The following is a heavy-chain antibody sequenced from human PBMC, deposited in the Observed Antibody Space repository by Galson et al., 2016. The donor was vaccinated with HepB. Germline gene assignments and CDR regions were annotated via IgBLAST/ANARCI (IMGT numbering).Heavy chain of an antibody. CDR1: GFSFSTYD. D-gene: IGHD7-27*01. CDR2: IWYYGGNK. V-gene: IGHV3-33*01. CDR3: VRDTDNWGNYYSGMDV. J-gene: IGHJ6*04. Sequence: SLRLSCAASGFSFSTYDMHWVRQAPGKGLEWVAVIWYYGGNKYYADSVRGRSTISRDNAKNTVYVQMDSLRAEDTALYYCVRDTDNWGNYYSGMDVWGRGTTVTVSS.